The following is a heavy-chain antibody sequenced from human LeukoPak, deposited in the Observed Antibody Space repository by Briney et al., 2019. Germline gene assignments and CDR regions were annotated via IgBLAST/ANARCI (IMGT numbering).Heavy chain of an antibody. J-gene: IGHJ4*02. CDR1: GGSISSYY. CDR2: IYYSGST. CDR3: ARVGLWDYFDY. V-gene: IGHV4-59*01. Sequence: SETLSLACTVAGGSISSYYWSWIRQPPGKGLGWIGYIYYSGSTNYNPSLKSRVTISVDTSKNQFSLKLSSVTAADTAVYYCARVGLWDYFDYWGQGTLVTVSS. D-gene: IGHD5-18*01.